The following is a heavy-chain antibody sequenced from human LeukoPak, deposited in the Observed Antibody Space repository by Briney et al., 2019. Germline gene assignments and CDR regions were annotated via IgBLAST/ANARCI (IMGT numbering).Heavy chain of an antibody. D-gene: IGHD2-2*02. CDR1: GFTFSSYW. Sequence: GGSLILSCAASGFTFSSYWMSWVRQAPGKGLEWVANIKQDGSEKYYVDSVKGRFTISRDNAKNSLYLQMNSLRAEDTAVYYCARDLGCSSTSCYKEYYYYYYGMDVWGQGTTVTVSS. V-gene: IGHV3-7*01. CDR3: ARDLGCSSTSCYKEYYYYYYGMDV. J-gene: IGHJ6*02. CDR2: IKQDGSEK.